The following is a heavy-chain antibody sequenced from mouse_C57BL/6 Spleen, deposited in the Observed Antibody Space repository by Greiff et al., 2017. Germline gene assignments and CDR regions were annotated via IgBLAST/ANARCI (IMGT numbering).Heavy chain of an antibody. CDR3: AREGGTVVATRYFDV. Sequence: QVQLQQPGAELVRPGTSVKLSCKASGYTFTSYWMHWVKQRPGQGLEWIGVIDPSDSYTNYNQKFKGKATLTVDTSSSTAYMQLSSLTSEDSAVYYCAREGGTVVATRYFDVWGTGTTVTVSS. J-gene: IGHJ1*03. CDR2: IDPSDSYT. CDR1: GYTFTSYW. D-gene: IGHD1-1*01. V-gene: IGHV1-59*01.